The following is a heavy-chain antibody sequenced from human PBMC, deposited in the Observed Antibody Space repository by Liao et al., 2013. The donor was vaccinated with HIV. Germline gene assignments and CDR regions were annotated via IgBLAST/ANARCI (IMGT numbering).Heavy chain of an antibody. D-gene: IGHD2-21*02. CDR3: ASQERDLPDSDY. CDR1: GGSISGGPYS. Sequence: QLQLQESASRLVKPSQTLSLTCGVSGGSISGGPYSWSWIRQPPGKGLEWIGYIHHSGSTYYNPSLKSRVTISVDRSKNQVSLKLTSVTAADTAVYYCASQERDLPDSDYWGQGTLVTVSS. CDR2: IHHSGST. J-gene: IGHJ4*02. V-gene: IGHV4-30-2*01.